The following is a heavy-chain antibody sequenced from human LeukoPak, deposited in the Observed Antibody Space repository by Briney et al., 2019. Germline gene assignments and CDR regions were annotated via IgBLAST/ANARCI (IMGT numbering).Heavy chain of an antibody. Sequence: SETLSLTCTVSGGSISSYYWSWIRQPPGMGLEWIGYIFYSGSTNYNPSLKSRVTISVDTSKNQFSLKLSSVTAADTAVYYCARRRAVAATGAFDIWGQGTMVTVSS. CDR2: IFYSGST. V-gene: IGHV4-59*08. CDR1: GGSISSYY. CDR3: ARRRAVAATGAFDI. J-gene: IGHJ3*02. D-gene: IGHD6-19*01.